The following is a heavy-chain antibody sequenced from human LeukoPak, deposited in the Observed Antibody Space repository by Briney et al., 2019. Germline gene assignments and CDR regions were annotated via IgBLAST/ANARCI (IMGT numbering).Heavy chain of an antibody. V-gene: IGHV4-38-2*02. J-gene: IGHJ4*02. CDR2: IYHSGST. CDR3: ARELIAARPFDY. D-gene: IGHD6-6*01. Sequence: SETLSLTCAVSGYSISSGYYWGWIRQPPGKGLEWIGSIYHSGSTYYNPSLKSRVTISVDTSKNQFSLKLSSVTAAGTAVYYCARELIAARPFDYWGQGTLVTVSS. CDR1: GYSISSGYY.